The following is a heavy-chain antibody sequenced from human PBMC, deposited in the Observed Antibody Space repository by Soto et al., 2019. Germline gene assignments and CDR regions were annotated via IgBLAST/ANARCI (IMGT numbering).Heavy chain of an antibody. CDR2: FYPGDSDS. D-gene: IGHD3-10*01. CDR3: ARSRSGSGSSVDY. Sequence: EVQLVQSGAEVKKPGESLKISCKGSGYSFTSYWIGWVRQMPGKGLEWMGIFYPGDSDSRYSPSFQGQVTISADKSISTAYRQWSSLKASDTAMYYCARSRSGSGSSVDYWGQGTLVTVSS. V-gene: IGHV5-51*01. J-gene: IGHJ4*02. CDR1: GYSFTSYW.